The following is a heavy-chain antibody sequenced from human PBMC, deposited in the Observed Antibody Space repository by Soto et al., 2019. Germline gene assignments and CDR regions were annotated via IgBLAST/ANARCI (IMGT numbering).Heavy chain of an antibody. CDR1: GFTFSDYY. CDR3: AREIPFGVETGAYYYYYYMDV. D-gene: IGHD3-3*01. J-gene: IGHJ6*03. Sequence: GGSLRLSCAASGFTFSDYYMSWIRQAPGKGLEWVSYISSSGSTIYYADSVKGRFTISRDNAKNSLYLQMNSLRAEDTAVYYCAREIPFGVETGAYYYYYYMDVWGKGTTVTVSS. CDR2: ISSSGSTI. V-gene: IGHV3-11*01.